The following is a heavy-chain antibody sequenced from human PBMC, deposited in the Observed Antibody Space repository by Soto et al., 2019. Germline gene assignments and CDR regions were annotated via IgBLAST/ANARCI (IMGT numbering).Heavy chain of an antibody. V-gene: IGHV1-69*13. Sequence: RASVKVSCKASGGTFSSYAISWVRQAPGQGLEWMGGIIPIFGTANYAQKFQGRVTITADESTSTAYMELSSLRSEDTAVYYCARGRGYSYGYWRYGMDVWGQGTTVTVSS. CDR1: GGTFSSYA. D-gene: IGHD5-18*01. J-gene: IGHJ6*02. CDR2: IIPIFGTA. CDR3: ARGRGYSYGYWRYGMDV.